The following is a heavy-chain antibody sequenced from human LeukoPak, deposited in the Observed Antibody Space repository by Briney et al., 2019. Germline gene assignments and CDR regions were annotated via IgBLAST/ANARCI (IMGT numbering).Heavy chain of an antibody. V-gene: IGHV4-61*02. J-gene: IGHJ4*02. CDR1: GGSISSGSYY. CDR2: IYTSGST. CDR3: ARFYYDILTGYLYYFDY. Sequence: SETLSLTCTVSGGSISSGSYYWSWIRQPAGKGLEWIGRIYTSGSTNYNPSLKSRVTISVDTSKNQFSLKLSSVTAADTAVYYCARFYYDILTGYLYYFDYWGQGTLVTVSS. D-gene: IGHD3-9*01.